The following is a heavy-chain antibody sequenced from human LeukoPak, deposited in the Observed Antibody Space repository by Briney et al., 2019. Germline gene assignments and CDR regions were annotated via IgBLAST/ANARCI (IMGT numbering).Heavy chain of an antibody. CDR3: ARGTGTAFDY. CDR2: ISYDAAKQ. Sequence: GRSLTLSCAASGFTFSNYDVHRVRQAPDTGLEWVAFISYDAAKQFYTDPVKGSFTISRDNSKNTLYLQMNSLRPEDTAMYYCARGTGTAFDYWGLGALVTVSS. J-gene: IGHJ4*02. D-gene: IGHD1-1*01. V-gene: IGHV3-30-3*01. CDR1: GFTFSNYD.